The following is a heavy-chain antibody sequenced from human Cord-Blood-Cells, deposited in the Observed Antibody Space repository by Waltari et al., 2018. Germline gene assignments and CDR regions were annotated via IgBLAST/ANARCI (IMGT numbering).Heavy chain of an antibody. CDR1: GGSISSGGYY. D-gene: IGHD1-26*01. J-gene: IGHJ4*02. CDR2: IYYSGST. Sequence: QVQLQESGPGLVKPSQTLSLTCTVSGGSISSGGYYWSWIRQHPGTCLEWIGYIYYSGSTSSPPSLKVRVTISVETSKNQFSLKLSSVTAADTAVYYCARVPSWELLFDYWGQGTLVTVSS. V-gene: IGHV4-31*03. CDR3: ARVPSWELLFDY.